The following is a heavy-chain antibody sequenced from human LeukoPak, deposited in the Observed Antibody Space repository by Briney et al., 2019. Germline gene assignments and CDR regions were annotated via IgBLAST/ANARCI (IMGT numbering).Heavy chain of an antibody. CDR2: IYTSGST. D-gene: IGHD3-10*01. J-gene: IGHJ4*02. CDR3: ARDGITMVRGVNSYYFDY. V-gene: IGHV4-4*07. CDR1: GGSISSYY. Sequence: SETLSLTCTVSGGSISSYYWSWIRQPAGKGLEWIGRIYTSGSTNYNPSLKSRVTKSVDTSKNQFSLKLSSVTAADTAVYYCARDGITMVRGVNSYYFDYWGQGTLVTVSS.